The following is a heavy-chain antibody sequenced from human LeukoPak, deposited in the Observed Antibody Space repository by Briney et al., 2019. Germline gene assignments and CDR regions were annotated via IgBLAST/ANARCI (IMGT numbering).Heavy chain of an antibody. V-gene: IGHV4-34*01. J-gene: IGHJ4*02. Sequence: SETLSLTCAVYGGSFSGYYWTWIRQPPGKGLEWIGEINQSGSANYNPSLKSRVTISKDMFKKQFSLKLTSVTAADTAVYYCARGERGVRGVPNKALHFDYWGQGTLVTVSS. D-gene: IGHD3-10*01. CDR1: GGSFSGYY. CDR2: INQSGSA. CDR3: ARGERGVRGVPNKALHFDY.